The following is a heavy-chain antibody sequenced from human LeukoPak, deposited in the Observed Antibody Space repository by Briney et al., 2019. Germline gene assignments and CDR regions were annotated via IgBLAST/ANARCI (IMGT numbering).Heavy chain of an antibody. CDR3: AREVRLVGATLFDY. Sequence: ASVKVSCKASGYTFTGYYMHWLRQAPEQGLEWMGRINPNSGGTNYAQKFQGRVTMTRDTSISTAYMELSRLRSDDTAVYYCAREVRLVGATLFDYWGQGTLVTVSS. CDR2: INPNSGGT. CDR1: GYTFTGYY. D-gene: IGHD1-26*01. V-gene: IGHV1-2*06. J-gene: IGHJ4*02.